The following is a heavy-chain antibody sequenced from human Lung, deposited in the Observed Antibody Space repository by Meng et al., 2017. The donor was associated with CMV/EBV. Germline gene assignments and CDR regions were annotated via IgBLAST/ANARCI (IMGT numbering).Heavy chain of an antibody. CDR1: GDSITNHNW. D-gene: IGHD3-10*01. V-gene: IGHV4-4*02. CDR2: IPHRGSS. J-gene: IGHJ1*01. CDR3: LRRSGGSV. Sequence: QVDLRESGPALVKPSETLSLPRAVSGDSITNHNWWAWVRQPPGKGLEWIGEIPHRGSSAYNPSLKSRVSMSIDKSKNQFSLKLTSVTAADTAVYHCLRRSGGSVWGQGTLVTVSS.